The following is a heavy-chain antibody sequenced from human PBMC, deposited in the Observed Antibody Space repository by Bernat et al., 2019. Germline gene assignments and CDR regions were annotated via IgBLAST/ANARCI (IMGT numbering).Heavy chain of an antibody. D-gene: IGHD6-19*01. Sequence: EVQLVESGGGLVQPGGSLRLSCAASGFTFSSYEMNWVRQAPGKGLEWVSYISSSGSTIYYAYSVKGRFTISRDNAKNSLYLQMSSLRAEATAVYYCARDSGGWVYFDYWGQGTLVTVSS. J-gene: IGHJ4*02. CDR2: ISSSGSTI. CDR3: ARDSGGWVYFDY. CDR1: GFTFSSYE. V-gene: IGHV3-48*03.